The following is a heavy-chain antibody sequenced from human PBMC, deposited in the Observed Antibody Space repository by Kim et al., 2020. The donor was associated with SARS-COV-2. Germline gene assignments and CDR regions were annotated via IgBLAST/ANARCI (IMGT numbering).Heavy chain of an antibody. J-gene: IGHJ6*03. Sequence: GGSLRLSCAASGFTFSNAWMSWVRQAPGKGLEWVGRIKSKTDGGTTDYAAPVKGRFTISRDDSKNTLYLQMNSLKTEDTAVYYCTTDYGAASYYYMDVWGKGTPVTVSS. CDR3: TTDYGAASYYYMDV. CDR2: IKSKTDGGTT. D-gene: IGHD6-13*01. CDR1: GFTFSNAW. V-gene: IGHV3-15*01.